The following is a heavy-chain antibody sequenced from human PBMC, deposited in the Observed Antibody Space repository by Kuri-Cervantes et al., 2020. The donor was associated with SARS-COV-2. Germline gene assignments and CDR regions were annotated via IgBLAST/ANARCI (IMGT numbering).Heavy chain of an antibody. Sequence: GSLRLSCAVYGGSFSGYHWSWIRQPPGKGLEWIGEINHSGSTYYNPSLKSRVTISVDTSKNQFSLKLSSVTAADTAVYYCASGTYGDYLDYWGQGALVTVSS. CDR1: GGSFSGYH. V-gene: IGHV4-34*01. CDR3: ASGTYGDYLDY. D-gene: IGHD4-17*01. J-gene: IGHJ4*02. CDR2: INHSGST.